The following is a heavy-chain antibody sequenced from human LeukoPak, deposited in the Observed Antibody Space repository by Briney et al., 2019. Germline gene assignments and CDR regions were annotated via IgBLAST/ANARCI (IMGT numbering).Heavy chain of an antibody. CDR1: GFTFSDYY. Sequence: GSLRLSCAASGFTFSDYYMSWIRQAPGKGLEWVSYISSSGGTIYYADSVKGRFTISRDNAKNSLYLQMNSLRVEDTAVYYCARDRWYSSGWYYFDYWGQGTLVTVSS. J-gene: IGHJ4*02. CDR3: ARDRWYSSGWYYFDY. V-gene: IGHV3-11*01. CDR2: ISSSGGTI. D-gene: IGHD6-19*01.